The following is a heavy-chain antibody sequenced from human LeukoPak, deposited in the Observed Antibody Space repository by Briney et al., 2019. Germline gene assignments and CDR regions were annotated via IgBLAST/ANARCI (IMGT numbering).Heavy chain of an antibody. CDR1: GFIFSSYV. CDR3: ADNLSR. D-gene: IGHD1-1*01. J-gene: IGHJ4*02. V-gene: IGHV3-23*01. CDR2: ISVGGGDT. Sequence: GGSLRLSCEASGFIFSSYVMGWVRQAPGKGLEWVSSISVGGGDTFTADSVKGRFTISRDNAKNLLYLQMSSLRADDTAVYFCADNLSRWGQGTLVTVSS.